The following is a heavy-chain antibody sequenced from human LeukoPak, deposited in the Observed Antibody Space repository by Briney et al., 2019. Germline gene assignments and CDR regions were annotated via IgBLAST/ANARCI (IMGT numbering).Heavy chain of an antibody. Sequence: ASVKVSCKASGYSLTSDDMNWVRQAAGQGLEWMGWLNPDTGATGYAQKFQDRLTITATASINTAFMEMRSLTSEDTAVYYCARGHNFDNNGYYGDAFDTWGQGTMVTVSS. D-gene: IGHD3-22*01. J-gene: IGHJ3*02. CDR2: LNPDTGAT. CDR3: ARGHNFDNNGYYGDAFDT. V-gene: IGHV1-8*03. CDR1: GYSLTSDD.